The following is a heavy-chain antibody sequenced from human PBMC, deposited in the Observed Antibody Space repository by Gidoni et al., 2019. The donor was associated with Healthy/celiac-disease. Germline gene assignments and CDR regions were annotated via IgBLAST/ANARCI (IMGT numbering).Heavy chain of an antibody. Sequence: GRVTMTRDTSISTAYMELSRLRSDDTAVYYCARDVDAFDIWGQGTMVTVSS. CDR3: ARDVDAFDI. J-gene: IGHJ3*02. V-gene: IGHV1-2*02.